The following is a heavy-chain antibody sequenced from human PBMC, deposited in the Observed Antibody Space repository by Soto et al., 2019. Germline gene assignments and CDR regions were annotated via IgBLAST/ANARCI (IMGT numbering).Heavy chain of an antibody. D-gene: IGHD3-22*01. CDR1: GGSFSGHS. J-gene: IGHJ5*01. CDR2: INHSGRV. CDR3: STRAYDTNGYYRFDP. V-gene: IGHV4-34*01. Sequence: SKTLSLTCAVYGGSFSGHSWTWIRQSPGKGLEWIGDINHSGRVNYSPSLKSRVTISLDTSKNQFSLTLRAVTDADTAMYYCSTRAYDTNGYYRFDPWGQGSMVTVSS.